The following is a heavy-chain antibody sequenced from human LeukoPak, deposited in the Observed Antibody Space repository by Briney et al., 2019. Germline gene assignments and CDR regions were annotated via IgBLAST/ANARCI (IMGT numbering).Heavy chain of an antibody. CDR1: GGSFSGYY. CDR3: ACGYSSGWYGNDY. J-gene: IGHJ4*02. CDR2: INHSRST. V-gene: IGHV4-34*01. D-gene: IGHD6-19*01. Sequence: KPSETLSLTCAVYGGSFSGYYWSWIRQPPGKGLEWIGEINHSRSTNYNPSLKSRVTISVDTSKNQFSLNLNSMTAADTAVYYCACGYSSGWYGNDYWGQGTLVTVSS.